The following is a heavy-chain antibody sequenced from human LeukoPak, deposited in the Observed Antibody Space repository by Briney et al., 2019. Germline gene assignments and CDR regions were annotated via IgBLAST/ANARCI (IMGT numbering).Heavy chain of an antibody. CDR2: ISSSSSYI. V-gene: IGHV3-21*01. CDR1: GFTFSSYS. CDR3: ARDLAYCGGDCYSGDAFDV. J-gene: IGHJ3*01. D-gene: IGHD2-21*02. Sequence: GGSLRLSCAASGFTFSSYSMNWVRQAPGKGREWVSSISSSSSYIYYADSVKGRLTTSRDNAENSLYLQMNSLGAADTAVYYCARDLAYCGGDCYSGDAFDVWGQGTMVTVSS.